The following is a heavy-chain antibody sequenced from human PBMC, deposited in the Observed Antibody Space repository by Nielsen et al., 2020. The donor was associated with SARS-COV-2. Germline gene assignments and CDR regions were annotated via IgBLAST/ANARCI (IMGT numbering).Heavy chain of an antibody. CDR3: ARDYFGDYLDGFDI. Sequence: ESLKISCTVSGGSISSYYWTWIRQPPGKGLEWIGYVSDSGSTNYNPSLKSRINISLDTSRNQFFLNLSSVTAADRAVYYCARDYFGDYLDGFDIWGQGTMVTVSS. V-gene: IGHV4-59*01. CDR2: VSDSGST. D-gene: IGHD4-17*01. CDR1: GGSISSYY. J-gene: IGHJ3*02.